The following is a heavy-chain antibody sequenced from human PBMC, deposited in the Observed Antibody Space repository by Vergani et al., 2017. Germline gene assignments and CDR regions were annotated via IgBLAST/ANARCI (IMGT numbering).Heavy chain of an antibody. J-gene: IGHJ4*02. CDR3: ATPFPDIFGGYYTEPYYFDY. CDR1: GGSISSGSYY. V-gene: IGHV3-23*01. Sequence: VQLQESGPGLVKPSQTLSLTCTVSGGSISSGSYYWSWIRQHPGKGLEWVSAISGSGGSTYYADSVKGRFTISRDNSKNTLYLQMNSLRAEDTAVYYCATPFPDIFGGYYTEPYYFDYWGQGTLVTVSS. CDR2: ISGSGGST. D-gene: IGHD3-3*01.